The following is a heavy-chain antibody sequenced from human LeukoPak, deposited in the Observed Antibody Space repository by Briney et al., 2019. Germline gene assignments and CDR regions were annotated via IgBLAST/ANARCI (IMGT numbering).Heavy chain of an antibody. CDR1: GYTFTSYD. CDR2: MNPNSGNT. Sequence: ASVKVSCKASGYTFTSYDINWVRQATGQGLEWMGWMNPNSGNTGYAQKFQGRVTMTRNTSISTAYMELSSLRSEDTAVYYCARGGPTPADYGMDVWGQGTTVTVSS. CDR3: ARGGPTPADYGMDV. J-gene: IGHJ6*02. V-gene: IGHV1-8*01. D-gene: IGHD6-13*01.